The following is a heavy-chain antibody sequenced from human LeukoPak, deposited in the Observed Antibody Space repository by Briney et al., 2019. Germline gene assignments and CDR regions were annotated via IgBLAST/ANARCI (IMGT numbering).Heavy chain of an antibody. CDR1: GFTFSSYG. V-gene: IGHV3-30*03. Sequence: GGSLRLSCAASGFTFSSYGMHWVRQAPGKGLEWVAVISYDGSNKYYADSVKGRFTISRDNSKNTLYLQMNSLRAEDTAVYYCTRIPSSTSSWYHFDYWGQGTLVTVPS. J-gene: IGHJ4*02. D-gene: IGHD6-13*01. CDR3: TRIPSSTSSWYHFDY. CDR2: ISYDGSNK.